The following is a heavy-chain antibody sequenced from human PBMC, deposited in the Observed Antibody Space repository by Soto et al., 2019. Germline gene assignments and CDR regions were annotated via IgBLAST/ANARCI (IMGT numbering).Heavy chain of an antibody. CDR2: IGGYNGNT. J-gene: IGHJ6*02. CDR1: CYTFSGYS. V-gene: IGHV1-18*04. Sequence: ASVKVSCKASCYTFSGYSITWVRQAPGQGLEWMGRIGGYNGNTNYARTLRGRLTLTTDTSTSTAYMELRSLTSDDTAVYYCARDVFCGGAPACPDMDVWGQGTTVTVSS. CDR3: ARDVFCGGAPACPDMDV. D-gene: IGHD2-21*01.